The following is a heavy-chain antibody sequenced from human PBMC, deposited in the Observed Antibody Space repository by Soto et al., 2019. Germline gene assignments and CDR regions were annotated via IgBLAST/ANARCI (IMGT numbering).Heavy chain of an antibody. J-gene: IGHJ6*03. CDR3: ARDRFGTGYYDILTGRSYSYYYMDV. D-gene: IGHD3-9*01. CDR2: IYSGGST. V-gene: IGHV3-66*01. CDR1: GFTVSSNY. Sequence: TGGSLILSCAASGFTVSSNYMSGVRQAPGKGLEWVSVIYSGGSTYYADSVKGRFTISRDNSKNTLYLQMNSLRAEDTAVYYCARDRFGTGYYDILTGRSYSYYYMDVWGKGTTVTVS.